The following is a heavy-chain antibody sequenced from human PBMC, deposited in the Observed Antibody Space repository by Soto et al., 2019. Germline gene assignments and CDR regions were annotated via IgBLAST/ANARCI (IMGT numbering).Heavy chain of an antibody. D-gene: IGHD4-17*01. V-gene: IGHV4-59*01. CDR1: GGSISSYY. J-gene: IGHJ3*02. CDR2: IYYSGST. Sequence: SETLSLTCTVSGGSISSYYWSWIRQPPGKGLEWIGYIYYSGSTNYNPSLKSRVTISVDTSKNQFSLKLSSVTAADTAVYYCARDPGYGDFMRFAFDIWGPGTMVNVSS. CDR3: ARDPGYGDFMRFAFDI.